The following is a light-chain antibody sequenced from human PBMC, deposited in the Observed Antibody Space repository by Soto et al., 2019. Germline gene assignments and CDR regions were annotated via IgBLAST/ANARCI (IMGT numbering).Light chain of an antibody. Sequence: QSALTQPASVSGSPGQSITISCTGTSSDVGGYNFVSWYQQHPGKAPKLMIYEVSNRPSGVSNRFSGSKSGNTASLTISGFQAEDAAYYYRSSYARSNTLVFGSGTKLTVL. CDR2: EVS. CDR1: SSDVGGYNF. J-gene: IGLJ1*01. CDR3: SSYARSNTLV. V-gene: IGLV2-14*01.